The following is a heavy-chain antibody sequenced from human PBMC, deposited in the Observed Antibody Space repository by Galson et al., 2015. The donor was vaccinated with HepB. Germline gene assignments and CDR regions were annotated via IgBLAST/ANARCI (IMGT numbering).Heavy chain of an antibody. CDR2: ISWNSGTI. D-gene: IGHD6-19*01. V-gene: IGHV3-9*01. J-gene: IGHJ6*02. CDR1: GFTFDDYA. CDR3: AKDRGSGLSYGMDV. Sequence: SLRLSCAASGFTFDDYAMHWVRQAPGKGLEWVSGISWNSGTIGYADSVKGRFTISRDNAKNSLYLQMNSLRAEDTALYYCAKDRGSGLSYGMDVWGQGTTVTVSS.